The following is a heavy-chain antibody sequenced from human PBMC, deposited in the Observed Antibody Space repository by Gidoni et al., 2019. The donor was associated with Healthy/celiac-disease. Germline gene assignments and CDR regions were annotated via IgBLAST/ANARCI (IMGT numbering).Heavy chain of an antibody. J-gene: IGHJ4*02. CDR2: INPSGDST. D-gene: IGHD3-22*01. V-gene: IGHV1-46*01. CDR3: ARDRTADYYDSSGYLGY. CDR1: GYTFTSNY. Sequence: QVHPVQSGAEGKKPGAVAKVSCKASGYTFTSNYMHWVRQAPGKGLEWMGIINPSGDSTSYAQKFQGRVTMTRDTSTSTVYMELSSLRSEDTAVYYCARDRTADYYDSSGYLGYWGQGTLVTVSS.